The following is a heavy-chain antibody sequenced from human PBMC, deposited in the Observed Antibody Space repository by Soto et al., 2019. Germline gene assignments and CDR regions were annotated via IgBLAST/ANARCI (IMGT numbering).Heavy chain of an antibody. CDR3: AKDRVYDSSGPDY. CDR2: ISYDGSNK. Sequence: PGGSLRLSCAASRFTFNRYAVDFFRPALGKGLECVAFISYDGSNKYYADSVKGRFTISRDNSKNTLHLQMNSLRAEDTAVYYCAKDRVYDSSGPDYWGQGTLVTVSA. D-gene: IGHD3-22*01. CDR1: RFTFNRYA. J-gene: IGHJ4*02. V-gene: IGHV3-30-3*01.